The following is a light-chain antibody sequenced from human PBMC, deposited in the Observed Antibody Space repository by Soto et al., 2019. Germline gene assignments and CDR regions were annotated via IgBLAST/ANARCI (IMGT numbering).Light chain of an antibody. J-gene: IGKJ4*01. CDR2: GAS. CDR3: HQYYNWPLT. Sequence: EIVMTPSPATLSVSPVERATLSCRASQSVSSSLAWYQQKPGQAPRLLIYGASTRATGIPARFSGSGSGTDFTLTIYSLQSEDFAVFYCHQYYNWPLTFGGGTKVDIK. V-gene: IGKV3D-15*01. CDR1: QSVSSS.